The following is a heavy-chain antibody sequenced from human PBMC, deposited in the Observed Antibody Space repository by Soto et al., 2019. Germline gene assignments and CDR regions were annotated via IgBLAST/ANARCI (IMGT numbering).Heavy chain of an antibody. V-gene: IGHV1-2*04. J-gene: IGHJ6*03. CDR1: GYTFTGYY. CDR2: INPNSGGT. D-gene: IGHD6-13*01. Sequence: ASVKVSCKASGYTFTGYYMHWVRQAPGQGLEWMGWINPNSGGTNYAQKFQGWVTMTRDTSISTAYMELSRLRSDDTAVYYCARGPGIAAAPKVPSYYYYYMDVWGKGTTVTVSS. CDR3: ARGPGIAAAPKVPSYYYYYMDV.